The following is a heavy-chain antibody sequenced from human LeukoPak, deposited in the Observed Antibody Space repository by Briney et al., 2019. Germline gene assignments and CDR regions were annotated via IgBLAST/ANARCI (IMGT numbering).Heavy chain of an antibody. CDR1: GYSISSGYY. D-gene: IGHD2-15*01. J-gene: IGHJ3*02. V-gene: IGHV4-38-2*02. Sequence: PSETLSLTCTVSGYSISSGYYWGWIRQPPGKGLEWIGSIYRSGSTSYNPSLKSRGTISIDTSKNQFSLKLSSVTAADTAVYYCARSGYSDAFDIRGQGTMVTVSS. CDR2: IYRSGST. CDR3: ARSGYSDAFDI.